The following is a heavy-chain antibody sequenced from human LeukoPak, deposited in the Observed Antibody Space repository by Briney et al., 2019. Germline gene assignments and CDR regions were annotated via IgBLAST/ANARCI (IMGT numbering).Heavy chain of an antibody. CDR2: IYYSGST. D-gene: IGHD3-22*01. CDR1: GGSISSGGYY. V-gene: IGHV4-31*03. Sequence: PSQTLSLTCTVSGGSISSGGYYWSRIRQHPGKGLEWIGYIYYSGSTYYNPSLKSRVTISVDTSKNQFSLKLSSVTAADTAVYYCARSYYYDSSGYQGGWGQGTLVTVSS. CDR3: ARSYYYDSSGYQGG. J-gene: IGHJ4*02.